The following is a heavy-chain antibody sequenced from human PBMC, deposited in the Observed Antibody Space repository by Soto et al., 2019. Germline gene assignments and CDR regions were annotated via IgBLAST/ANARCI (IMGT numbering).Heavy chain of an antibody. CDR2: INSDGSST. Sequence: GRSLRPSCAASGFTFSSYWTHCVRQAPGKGLVWASRINSDGSSTSSADSEKGRVTVSRDSAKTTLYLQMNSLRAEDTAVYYCARANYGDYVGRWGSDYWGQGTLVTVSS. D-gene: IGHD4-17*01. V-gene: IGHV3-74*01. J-gene: IGHJ4*02. CDR3: ARANYGDYVGRWGSDY. CDR1: GFTFSSYW.